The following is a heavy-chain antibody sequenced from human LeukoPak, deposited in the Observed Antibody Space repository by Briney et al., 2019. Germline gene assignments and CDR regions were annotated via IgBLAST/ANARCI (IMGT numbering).Heavy chain of an antibody. CDR3: ATNPLAYCSGDSCDSGSPFDS. CDR1: GGTFVSHE. V-gene: IGHV1-69*05. J-gene: IGHJ4*02. Sequence: ASVKVSCKTSGGTFVSHEINWVRQAPGQGLEWMGRITPIFATANYTQKYQGRVTFSTDESTDTVYMELSSLKSEDTAVYYCATNPLAYCSGDSCDSGSPFDSWGQGTLVTVSS. D-gene: IGHD2-15*01. CDR2: ITPIFATA.